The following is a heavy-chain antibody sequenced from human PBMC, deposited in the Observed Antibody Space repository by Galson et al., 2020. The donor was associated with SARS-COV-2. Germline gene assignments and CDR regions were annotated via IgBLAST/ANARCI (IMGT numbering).Heavy chain of an antibody. CDR2: ISYDGSNK. CDR3: ARDLGRYWTYYFDY. J-gene: IGHJ4*02. Sequence: GGSLRLSCAASGFTFSSYAMHWVRQAPGKGLEWVAVISYDGSNKYYADSVKGRFTISRDNSKNTLYLQMNSLRAEDTAVYYCARDLGRYWTYYFDYWGQGTLVTVSS. V-gene: IGHV3-30-3*01. CDR1: GFTFSSYA. D-gene: IGHD2-15*01.